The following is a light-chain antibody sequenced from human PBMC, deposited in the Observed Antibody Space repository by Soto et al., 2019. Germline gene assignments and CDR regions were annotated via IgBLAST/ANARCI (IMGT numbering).Light chain of an antibody. CDR1: SSNIGAGYD. V-gene: IGLV1-40*01. J-gene: IGLJ2*01. CDR3: ESYESSLSGVV. CDR2: VNS. Sequence: QSVLTQPPSVSGAPGQRVTISCTGSSSNIGAGYDVHWYQQLPGTAPKLLIYVNSNRPSGVPDRFSGSKSGTSASLTITGLQAEDEADYYCESYESSLSGVVFGGGTKVTVL.